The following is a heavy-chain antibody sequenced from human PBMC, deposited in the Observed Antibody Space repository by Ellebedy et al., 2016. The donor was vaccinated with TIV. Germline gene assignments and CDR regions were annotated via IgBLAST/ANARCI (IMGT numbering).Heavy chain of an antibody. CDR1: GFTIRNYW. CDR3: ARDIDY. V-gene: IGHV3-74*01. J-gene: IGHJ4*02. Sequence: GESLKISXAASGFTIRNYWMHWVRQVPGKGLVWVSRINSDGSSTHYAGSVKGRFTISRDNARNTVYLQINSLRAEDTAVYYCARDIDYWGQGTLVTVSS. CDR2: INSDGSST.